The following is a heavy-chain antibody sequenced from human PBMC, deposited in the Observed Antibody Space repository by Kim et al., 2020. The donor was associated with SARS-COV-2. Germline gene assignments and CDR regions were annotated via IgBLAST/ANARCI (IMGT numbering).Heavy chain of an antibody. CDR2: VKSITDGGST. Sequence: GGSLRLSCAASGFTFTSAWMSWVRQAPGKGLEWLGCVKSITDGGSTDYAAPVEGRFISARDDSKNTLYLQMNSLQTADTDVYYCSQRPYCGISIMSCWGLEFWGRGPQATFS. J-gene: IGHJ1*01. D-gene: IGHD3-16*01. CDR1: GFTFTSAW. V-gene: IGHV3-15*01. CDR3: SQRPYCGISIMSCWGLEF.